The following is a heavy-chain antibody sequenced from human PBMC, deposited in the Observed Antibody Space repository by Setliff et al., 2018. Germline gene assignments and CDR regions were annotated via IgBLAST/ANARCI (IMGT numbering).Heavy chain of an antibody. CDR3: ARHGDYDILTGYYNPSYYYYMDV. V-gene: IGHV4-39*01. D-gene: IGHD3-9*01. CDR2: IYHGGDT. Sequence: PSETLSLTCTVSGGSINSGVYYWGWIRQPPGKGLEWIGRIYHGGDTYYNASLKSRLTISVDTSKNQFSLKLSSVTAADTAVYYCARHGDYDILTGYYNPSYYYYMDVWGKGTTVTVSS. J-gene: IGHJ6*03. CDR1: GGSINSGVYY.